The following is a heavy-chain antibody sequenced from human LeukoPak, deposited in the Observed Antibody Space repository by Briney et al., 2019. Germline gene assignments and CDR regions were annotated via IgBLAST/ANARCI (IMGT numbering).Heavy chain of an antibody. CDR2: MNPNSGNT. D-gene: IGHD2-2*01. V-gene: IGHV1-8*01. CDR3: ARASFRCSSTSCVSYYGMDV. CDR1: GYTFTSYD. J-gene: IGHJ6*02. Sequence: GASVTVSCTASGYTFTSYDINWVRQATGQGLEWMGWMNPNSGNTGYAQKFQGRVTMTRNTSISTAYMELSSLRSEDTAVYYCARASFRCSSTSCVSYYGMDVWGQGTTVTVSS.